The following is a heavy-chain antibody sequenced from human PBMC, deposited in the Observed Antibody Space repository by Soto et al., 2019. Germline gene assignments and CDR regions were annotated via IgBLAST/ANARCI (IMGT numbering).Heavy chain of an antibody. Sequence: QVQLVQSGAEVKKPGSSVKVSCKASGGTFSSYAISWVRQAPGQGLEWMGGIIPIVGTANYAQKFQGRVTITADESTSTAYMELSSLRSEDTAVYYCARGGYSNYGDYYGMDVWGQGTTVTVSS. J-gene: IGHJ6*02. CDR3: ARGGYSNYGDYYGMDV. D-gene: IGHD4-4*01. CDR1: GGTFSSYA. V-gene: IGHV1-69*01. CDR2: IIPIVGTA.